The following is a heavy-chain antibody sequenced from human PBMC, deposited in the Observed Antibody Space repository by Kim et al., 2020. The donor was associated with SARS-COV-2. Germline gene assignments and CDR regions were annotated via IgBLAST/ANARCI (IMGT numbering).Heavy chain of an antibody. CDR1: GGSISSYY. J-gene: IGHJ4*02. D-gene: IGHD1-1*01. CDR3: ASGRTWNDYGYFDY. V-gene: IGHV4-59*13. Sequence: SETLSLTCTVSGGSISSYYWSWIRQHPGKGLEWIGYIYYSGSTNYNPSLRSRVTISVDTSKNQFSLKLSSVTAADTAVYYWASGRTWNDYGYFDYWGQGTLVTVSS. CDR2: IYYSGST.